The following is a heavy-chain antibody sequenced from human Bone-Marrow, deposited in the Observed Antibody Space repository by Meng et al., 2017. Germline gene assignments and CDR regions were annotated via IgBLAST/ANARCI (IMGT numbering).Heavy chain of an antibody. Sequence: SETLSLTCTVSGYSISSGYYWGWIRQPPGKGLEWIGSIYHSGSTYYNPSLKSRVTISVDTSKNQFSLKLSSVTAADTAVYYCARALVDDTSGYYLNYWGQGILVTVSS. CDR2: IYHSGST. CDR1: GYSISSGYY. V-gene: IGHV4-38-2*02. J-gene: IGHJ4*02. D-gene: IGHD3-22*01. CDR3: ARALVDDTSGYYLNY.